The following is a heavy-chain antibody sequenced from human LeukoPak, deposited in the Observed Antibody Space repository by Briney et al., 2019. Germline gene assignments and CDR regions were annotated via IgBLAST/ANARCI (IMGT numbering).Heavy chain of an antibody. V-gene: IGHV1-2*04. D-gene: IGHD2-15*01. CDR3: ARRGYCSGGSCYSSAFDI. CDR2: INPNSGGT. J-gene: IGHJ3*02. CDR1: GYTFTSYD. Sequence: ASVKVSCKASGYTFTSYDINWVRQAPGQGLEWMGWINPNSGGTNYAQKFQGWVTMTRDTSISTAYMELSRLRSDDTAVYYCARRGYCSGGSCYSSAFDIWGQGTMVTVPS.